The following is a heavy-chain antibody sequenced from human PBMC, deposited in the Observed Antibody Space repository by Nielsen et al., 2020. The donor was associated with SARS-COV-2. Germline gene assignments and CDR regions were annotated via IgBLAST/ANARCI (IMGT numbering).Heavy chain of an antibody. CDR2: IYYSGNT. CDR1: GGSITTYY. J-gene: IGHJ4*02. V-gene: IGHV4-59*13. D-gene: IGHD7-27*01. CDR3: ARDDDNWGSLAY. Sequence: SETLSLTCAVSGGSITTYYWHWIRQSPGKGLEWIGYIYYSGNTNYNPSLKSRVTISVDTSKNQFSLKLSPVTAADTAVYYCARDDDNWGSLAYWGQGTLVTVSS.